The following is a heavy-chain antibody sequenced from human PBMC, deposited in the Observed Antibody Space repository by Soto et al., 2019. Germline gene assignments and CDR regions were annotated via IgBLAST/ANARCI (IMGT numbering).Heavy chain of an antibody. CDR3: ARHTYYYDSSRYPGRLLDY. Sequence: SETLSLTCTVSGGSISSGDYYWSWIRQPPGRGLEWIGYIYNSGSTYYNPSLKNRVNISVDTSKNQFSLKLTSVTAADTAVYYCARHTYYYDSSRYPGRLLDYWGQGTLVTVSS. CDR1: GGSISSGDYY. D-gene: IGHD3-22*01. V-gene: IGHV4-30-4*01. J-gene: IGHJ4*02. CDR2: IYNSGST.